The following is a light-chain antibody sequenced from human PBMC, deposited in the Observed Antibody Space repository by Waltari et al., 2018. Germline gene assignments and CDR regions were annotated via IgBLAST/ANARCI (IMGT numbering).Light chain of an antibody. J-gene: IGKJ4*01. V-gene: IGKV1-39*01. Sequence: DIQMTQSPSSLSASVGDRVTLNCRASQSISSYLNWYQQKPGKAPKLLIYAASSLQSGVPSRFSGSGSGTDFTLTISSLQPEDFATYYCQQSYSTPLTFGGGTKVEIK. CDR1: QSISSY. CDR2: AAS. CDR3: QQSYSTPLT.